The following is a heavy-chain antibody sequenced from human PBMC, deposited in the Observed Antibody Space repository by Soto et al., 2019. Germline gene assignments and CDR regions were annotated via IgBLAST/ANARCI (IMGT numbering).Heavy chain of an antibody. V-gene: IGHV4-39*01. CDR2: IYYSGST. J-gene: IGHJ5*02. D-gene: IGHD6-13*01. CDR1: GGSISSSSYY. CDR3: ARQNRYSSSTFDP. Sequence: SETLSLTCTVSGGSISSSSYYWGWIRQPPGKGLEWIGSIYYSGSTYYNPSLKSRVTISVDTSKNQFSLKLSSVTAADTAVYYCARQNRYSSSTFDPWGQGTLVTVSS.